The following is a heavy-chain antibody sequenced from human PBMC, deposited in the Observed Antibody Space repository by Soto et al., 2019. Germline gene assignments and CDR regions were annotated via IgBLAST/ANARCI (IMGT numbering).Heavy chain of an antibody. CDR1: GGTFSNYA. J-gene: IGHJ6*02. V-gene: IGHV1-69*13. Sequence: SVKVSCKASGGTFSNYAFSWVRQAPGQGPEWMGGIIPLFGTPNYAQRFQARLTITADEYTSTAYMELSSLRSEDTAVYYCARGVDMEATVAKSEFYYGVDLWGQGTTGTVS. CDR2: IIPLFGTP. D-gene: IGHD1-1*01. CDR3: ARGVDMEATVAKSEFYYGVDL.